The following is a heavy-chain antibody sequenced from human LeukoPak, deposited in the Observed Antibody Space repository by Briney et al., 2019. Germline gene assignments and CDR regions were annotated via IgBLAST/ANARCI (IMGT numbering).Heavy chain of an antibody. Sequence: GESLKISCKGSGYSFTSYWIGWVRQMPGKGLEGMGISYPGDSDTRYSPYFQGQVTISADKSISTAYLQWSSLKASDTAMYYCARHKVWGSCHYFDYWGQGTLVTVSS. CDR1: GYSFTSYW. CDR3: ARHKVWGSCHYFDY. V-gene: IGHV5-51*01. D-gene: IGHD3-16*01. CDR2: SYPGDSDT. J-gene: IGHJ4*02.